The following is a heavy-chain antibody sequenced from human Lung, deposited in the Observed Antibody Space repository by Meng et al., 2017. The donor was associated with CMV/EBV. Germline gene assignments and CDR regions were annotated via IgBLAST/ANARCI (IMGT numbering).Heavy chain of an antibody. D-gene: IGHD1-26*01. CDR1: GFTFNTYG. J-gene: IGHJ6*01. CDR3: ARVLAEREDYYYGMDV. Sequence: SLKISCAASGFTFNTYGVHWVRQAPGKGLEWVAVISSDGSKKYYADSVKGRFTISRDNSKNTLYLQMNSLRPEDTAVYFCARVLAEREDYYYGMDVWGQGTXVNGAS. V-gene: IGHV3-30*04. CDR2: ISSDGSKK.